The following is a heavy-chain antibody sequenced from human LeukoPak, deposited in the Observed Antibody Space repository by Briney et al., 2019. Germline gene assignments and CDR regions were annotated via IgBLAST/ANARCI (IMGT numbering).Heavy chain of an antibody. CDR1: GGSISASSHY. CDR2: VYYTGSI. CDR3: ARRGYRAWFDP. D-gene: IGHD3-22*01. J-gene: IGHJ5*02. V-gene: IGHV4-39*01. Sequence: PSETLSLTCSVSGGSISASSHYWAWVRQPPGNGLEWIGSVYYTGSIRYNTSLKSRVTISVDMSKNDLFLTLSSVTAADTAFYYCARRGYRAWFDPWGQGILVTVSP.